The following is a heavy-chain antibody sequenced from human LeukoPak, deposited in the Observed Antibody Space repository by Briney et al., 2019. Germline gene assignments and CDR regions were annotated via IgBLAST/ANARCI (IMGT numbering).Heavy chain of an antibody. CDR1: GYTFTGYY. Sequence: ASVKVSCKASGYTFTGYYMHWERHAPGQGLEWMGWINPNSGGTNYAQKLQGRVTMTTDTSTSTAYMELRSRRSDDTAVYYCARGDSSGPYDAFDIWGQGTMVTVSS. J-gene: IGHJ3*02. CDR2: INPNSGGT. D-gene: IGHD3-22*01. V-gene: IGHV1-2*02. CDR3: ARGDSSGPYDAFDI.